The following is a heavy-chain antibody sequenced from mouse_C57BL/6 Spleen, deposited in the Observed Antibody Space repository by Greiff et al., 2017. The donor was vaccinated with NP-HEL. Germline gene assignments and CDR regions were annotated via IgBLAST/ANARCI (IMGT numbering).Heavy chain of an antibody. CDR1: GYTFTSYW. V-gene: IGHV1-61*01. CDR2: IYPSDSET. Sequence: QVQLQQPGAELVRPGSSVKLSCKASGYTFTSYWMAWVKQRPGQGLEWIGNIYPSDSETHYNQKFKDKATLTVAKSSSTAHIQLSSLTSEDSAVYYGAREEYSMDYWGQGTSVTVSA. J-gene: IGHJ4*01. CDR3: AREEYSMDY.